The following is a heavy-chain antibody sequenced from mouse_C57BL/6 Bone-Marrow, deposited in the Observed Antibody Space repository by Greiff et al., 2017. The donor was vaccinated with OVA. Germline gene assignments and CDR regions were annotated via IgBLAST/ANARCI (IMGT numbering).Heavy chain of an antibody. V-gene: IGHV14-3*01. J-gene: IGHJ2*01. D-gene: IGHD1-1*01. Sequence: VHVKQSVAELVRPGASVKLSCTASGFNIKNTYMPWVKQRPEQGLEWIGRIDPANGNTKYAPKFQGKATITADTSSNTAYLQLSSLTSEDTAIYYCARNGAKDNWGQGTTLTVSS. CDR2: IDPANGNT. CDR3: ARNGAKDN. CDR1: GFNIKNTY.